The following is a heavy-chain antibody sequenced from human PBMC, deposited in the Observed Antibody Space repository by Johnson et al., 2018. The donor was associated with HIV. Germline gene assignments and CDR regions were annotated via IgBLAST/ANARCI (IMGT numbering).Heavy chain of an antibody. CDR3: AKDMGCGADCYQISITMTVGGAFDI. J-gene: IGHJ3*02. D-gene: IGHD2-21*02. CDR2: ISWNSGRI. V-gene: IGHV3-9*01. CDR1: RFIFDDYA. Sequence: EVQLVESGGGVVQPGRSLRLSCAASRFIFDDYAMHWVRQVPGKGLEWVSGISWNSGRIGYADFVKGRFTISRDTAKNSLYLQMSSLRPEDTALYYCAKDMGCGADCYQISITMTVGGAFDIWGQGTMVTVSS.